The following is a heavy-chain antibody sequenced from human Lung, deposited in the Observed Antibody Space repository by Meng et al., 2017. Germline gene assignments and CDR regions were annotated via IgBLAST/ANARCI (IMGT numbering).Heavy chain of an antibody. J-gene: IGHJ4*02. CDR1: GFTFSSYS. D-gene: IGHD2-15*01. CDR3: ARGRVAVAATPSDY. CDR2: ISSSSA. Sequence: EVQLVESGGGLVKPGGSLRLSCAASGFTFSSYSMNWVRQAPGKGLEWVSSISSSSAYADSVKGRLTISRDNAKNSLYLQMNSLRAEDTAVYYCARGRVAVAATPSDYWGQGTLVTVSS. V-gene: IGHV3-21*01.